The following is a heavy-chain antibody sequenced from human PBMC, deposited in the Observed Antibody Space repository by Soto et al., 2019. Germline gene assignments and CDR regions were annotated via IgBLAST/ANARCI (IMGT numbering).Heavy chain of an antibody. CDR1: GGSISTYY. CDR3: ASDRSSGWDQGYGMDV. Sequence: PSETLSLTCTVSGGSISTYYWSWIRQPPGKGLEWIGYIYYSGSTSYNPSLKSRVTISVDTSKNQFSLKLRSVTAADAAVYYCASDRSSGWDQGYGMDVWGQGTTVTVSS. CDR2: IYYSGST. D-gene: IGHD6-19*01. J-gene: IGHJ6*02. V-gene: IGHV4-59*01.